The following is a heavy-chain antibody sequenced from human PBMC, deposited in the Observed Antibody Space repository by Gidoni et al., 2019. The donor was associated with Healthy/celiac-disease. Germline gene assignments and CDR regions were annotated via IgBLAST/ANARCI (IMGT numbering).Heavy chain of an antibody. CDR3: AKSDGSVAGTRGDY. V-gene: IGHV3-9*01. Sequence: EVQLVESGGGLVQPGRSLRLSCAASGFTFDDYAMHGVRQAPGKGLEWVSGISWNSGSIGYADSVKGRFTISRDNAKNSLYLQMNSLRAEDTALYYCAKSDGSVAGTRGDYWGQGTLVTVSS. J-gene: IGHJ4*02. CDR2: ISWNSGSI. D-gene: IGHD6-19*01. CDR1: GFTFDDYA.